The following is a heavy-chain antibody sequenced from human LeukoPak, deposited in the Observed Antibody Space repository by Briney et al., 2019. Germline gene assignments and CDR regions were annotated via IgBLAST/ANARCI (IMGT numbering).Heavy chain of an antibody. J-gene: IGHJ5*02. D-gene: IGHD5-18*01. CDR2: IYYSGST. CDR1: GVSISSYY. CDR3: ARGKYTAMVNT. Sequence: SETLSLTCTVSGVSISSYYWSCIRQPPGKGLEWIGYIYYSGSTNYNPSLKSLVTISVDTSKNQFSLKLSSVTAADTAVYYCARGKYTAMVNTWGQGTLVTVSS. V-gene: IGHV4-59*01.